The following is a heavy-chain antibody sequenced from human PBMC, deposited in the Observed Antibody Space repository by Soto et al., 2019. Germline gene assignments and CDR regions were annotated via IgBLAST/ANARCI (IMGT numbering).Heavy chain of an antibody. J-gene: IGHJ6*02. Sequence: QVQLVESGGGVVQPGRSLRLSCAASGFTFSSYGMHWVRQAPGKGLEWVAVIWYDGSNKYYADSVKGRFTISRDNSKNTLYLQMNSLRAEDTAVYYCARAAPRYYYGMDVWGQGTTVTVSS. CDR1: GFTFSSYG. CDR2: IWYDGSNK. CDR3: ARAAPRYYYGMDV. V-gene: IGHV3-33*01.